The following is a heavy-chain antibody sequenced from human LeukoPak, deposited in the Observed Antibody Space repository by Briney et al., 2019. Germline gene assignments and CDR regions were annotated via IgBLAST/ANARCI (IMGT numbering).Heavy chain of an antibody. CDR3: ARDLGSIASDY. CDR2: IRYDGGNQ. V-gene: IGHV3-30*02. Sequence: GGSLTLSCAASGFTFSSYGMHWVRQAPGKGLEWVAFIRYDGGNQYYADSVKGRFTISRDNAKNSLYLQMNSLRAEDTAVYYCARDLGSIASDYWGQGTLVTVSS. J-gene: IGHJ4*02. CDR1: GFTFSSYG. D-gene: IGHD6-6*01.